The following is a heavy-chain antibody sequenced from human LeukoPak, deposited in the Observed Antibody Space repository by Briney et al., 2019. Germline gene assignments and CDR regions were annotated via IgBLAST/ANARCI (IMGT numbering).Heavy chain of an antibody. V-gene: IGHV5-10-1*01. Sequence: GASMKISSTGSGYSFTSYWIIWVRQMPGKRLEWMGRIDPRDSYTNSSQSFQGHVTISVDNSISTAYLQWSSLKASDTAMYYCARGGVPAAMPGVKWFDPWGQGTLVTVSS. J-gene: IGHJ5*02. CDR2: IDPRDSYT. CDR3: ARGGVPAAMPGVKWFDP. CDR1: GYSFTSYW. D-gene: IGHD2-2*01.